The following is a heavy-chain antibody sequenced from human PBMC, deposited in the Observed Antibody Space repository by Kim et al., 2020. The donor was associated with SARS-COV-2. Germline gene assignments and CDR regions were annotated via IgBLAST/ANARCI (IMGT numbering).Heavy chain of an antibody. Sequence: GGSLRLSCAASGFTFSSYGMHWVRQAPGKGLEWVAVISYDGSNKYYADSVKGRFTISRDNSKNTLYLQMNSLRAEDTAVYYCAKEPDSGSYYGVGYYYYYYGMDVWGQGTTVTVSS. CDR3: AKEPDSGSYYGVGYYYYYYGMDV. CDR2: ISYDGSNK. J-gene: IGHJ6*02. V-gene: IGHV3-30*18. D-gene: IGHD3-10*01. CDR1: GFTFSSYG.